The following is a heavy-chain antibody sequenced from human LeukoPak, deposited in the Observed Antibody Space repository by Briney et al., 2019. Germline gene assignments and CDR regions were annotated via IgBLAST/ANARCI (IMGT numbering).Heavy chain of an antibody. CDR2: IWYDGSNK. CDR3: ARAGVVDRFYYYGMDV. CDR1: GFTFSSYG. V-gene: IGHV3-33*01. D-gene: IGHD3-3*01. Sequence: GGSLRLSCAASGFTFSSYGMHWVRQAPGKGLEWVAVIWYDGSNKYYADSVKGRFTISRGNSKNTLYPQMNSLRAEDTAVYYCARAGVVDRFYYYGMDVWGQGTTVTVSS. J-gene: IGHJ6*02.